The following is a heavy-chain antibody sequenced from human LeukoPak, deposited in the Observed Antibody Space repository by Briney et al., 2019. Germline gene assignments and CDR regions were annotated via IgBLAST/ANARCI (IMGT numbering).Heavy chain of an antibody. V-gene: IGHV5-51*01. J-gene: IGHJ4*02. D-gene: IGHD3-16*01. CDR2: IYPGDSAT. CDR3: ARMIIPNDSVRK. Sequence: GESLKISCKGSGHSFTSYWIGWVRQMPGKGLEWVGIIYPGDSATRYSPSFQGQVTISADKSISTAYLQWSSLKASDTAMYYCARMIIPNDSVRKWGQGTLVTVSS. CDR1: GHSFTSYW.